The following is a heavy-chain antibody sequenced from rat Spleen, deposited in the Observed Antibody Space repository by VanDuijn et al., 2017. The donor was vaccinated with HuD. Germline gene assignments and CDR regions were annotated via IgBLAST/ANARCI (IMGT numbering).Heavy chain of an antibody. Sequence: QVQLKESGPTLVQPSQTLSLTCSVSGLSLSSNSVSWIRQPPGKGLEWMGGIWGDGTTDYSSALKSRLSISRDTSKSQVFLKMNSLQTDDTAIYFCTCDNYYWGQGVMVTVSS. CDR3: TCDNYY. J-gene: IGHJ2*01. D-gene: IGHD1-10*01. CDR2: IWGDGTT. CDR1: GLSLSSNS. V-gene: IGHV2-47*01.